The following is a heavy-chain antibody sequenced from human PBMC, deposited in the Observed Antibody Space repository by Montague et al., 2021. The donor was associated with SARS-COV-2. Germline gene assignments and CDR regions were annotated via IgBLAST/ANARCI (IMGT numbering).Heavy chain of an antibody. CDR1: GGSIGAYY. CDR2: IDNSGST. J-gene: IGHJ3*02. D-gene: IGHD4-23*01. V-gene: IGHV4-59*01. CDR3: ARHGGNDAFDI. Sequence: SETLSLTCTASGGSIGAYYWSWIRQPPGKGLEWIGYIDNSGSTXXXPSLGSRVTMSVDTSKNQFSLKLNPVTAADTAVYYCARHGGNDAFDIWGRGTMVTVSS.